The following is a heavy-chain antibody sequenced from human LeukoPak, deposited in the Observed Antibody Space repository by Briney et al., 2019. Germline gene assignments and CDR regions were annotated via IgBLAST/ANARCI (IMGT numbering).Heavy chain of an antibody. CDR1: GFTFSSYA. CDR3: ASSGNYRIYYFDY. CDR2: IYSGGST. Sequence: GGSLRLSCAASGFTFSSYAMHWVRQAPGKGLEWVSLIYSGGSTYYADSVKGRFTISRDNSKNTLYLQMNSLRAEDTAVYYCASSGNYRIYYFDYWGQGTLVTVSS. J-gene: IGHJ4*02. V-gene: IGHV3-66*01. D-gene: IGHD1-26*01.